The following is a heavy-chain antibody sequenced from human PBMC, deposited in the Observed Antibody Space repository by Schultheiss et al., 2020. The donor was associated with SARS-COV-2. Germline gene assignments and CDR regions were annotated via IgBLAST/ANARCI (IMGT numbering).Heavy chain of an antibody. J-gene: IGHJ4*02. V-gene: IGHV1-18*01. CDR2: ISAYNGNT. CDR3: ARDRFGVGATIGYFDY. D-gene: IGHD1-26*01. CDR1: GYTFTSYG. Sequence: ASVKVSCKASGYTFTSYGISWVRQAPGQGLEWMGWISAYNGNTNYAQKLQGRVTMTTDTSTCTAYMELSSLRSEDTAVYYCARDRFGVGATIGYFDYWGQGTLVTVAS.